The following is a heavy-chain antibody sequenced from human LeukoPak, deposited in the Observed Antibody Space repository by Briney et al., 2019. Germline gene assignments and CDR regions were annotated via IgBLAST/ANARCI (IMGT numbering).Heavy chain of an antibody. D-gene: IGHD3-10*01. CDR3: ARFGYGSGSYYKGNYFDY. V-gene: IGHV3-21*01. CDR1: GFILSSYS. CDR2: ISSSGSYI. J-gene: IGHJ4*02. Sequence: GGSLRLSCEASGFILSSYSMNWVRQAPGKGLEWVSSISSSGSYIFYADSVKGRFTISRDTAKNSLYLQMNSLRAEDTAVYYCARFGYGSGSYYKGNYFDYWGQGTLVTVSS.